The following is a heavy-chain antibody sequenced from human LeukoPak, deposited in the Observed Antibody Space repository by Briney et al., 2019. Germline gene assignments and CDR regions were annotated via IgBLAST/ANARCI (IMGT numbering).Heavy chain of an antibody. D-gene: IGHD5-18*01. V-gene: IGHV3-23*01. CDR2: ISGSGGSI. CDR3: AKEPTGHSFGFDS. J-gene: IGHJ4*02. Sequence: GGSLRLSCAASGFIFSNYVMSWVRQAPGKGLEWVSTISGSGGSIYYADSVKGRLTISRDNSKNTLYLQMNSLRAEDTAVYYCAKEPTGHSFGFDSWGQGTLVAVSS. CDR1: GFIFSNYV.